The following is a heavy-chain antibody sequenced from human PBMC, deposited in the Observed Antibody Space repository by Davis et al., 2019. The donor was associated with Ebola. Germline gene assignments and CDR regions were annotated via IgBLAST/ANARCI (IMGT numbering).Heavy chain of an antibody. CDR2: IGSDGVHM. J-gene: IGHJ4*02. CDR1: GFTFSSYT. V-gene: IGHV3-21*01. Sequence: PGGSLRLSCAASGFTFSSYTMNWVRQAPGKGLEWVSSIGSDGVHMFYADSLTGSFTIPRDNARDSLYLQINSLRDYDTAVYYCARDIPFSSYDYWGQGTLVTVSS. D-gene: IGHD5-12*01. CDR3: ARDIPFSSYDY.